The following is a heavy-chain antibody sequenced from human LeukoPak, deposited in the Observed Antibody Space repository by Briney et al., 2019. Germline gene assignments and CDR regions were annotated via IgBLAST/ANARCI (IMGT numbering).Heavy chain of an antibody. Sequence: WGSLRLSCAASGFTFNIYPMHWVRQAPGKGLEWVSTISTTSAFMYYADSVKGRFSISRDNAKDSLYLQMNSLRAEDTAVYYCTRDYWFDSWGQGTLVTVSS. CDR1: GFTFNIYP. J-gene: IGHJ5*01. V-gene: IGHV3-21*01. CDR3: TRDYWFDS. CDR2: ISTTSAFM.